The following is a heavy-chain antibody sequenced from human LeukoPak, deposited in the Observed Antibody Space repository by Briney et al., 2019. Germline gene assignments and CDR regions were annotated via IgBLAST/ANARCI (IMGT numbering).Heavy chain of an antibody. Sequence: PGGSLRLSCAASGFTFSSYAMSWVRQAPGKGLEWVSAISGSGGSTYYADSVNGRFTISRDNSKNTLYLQMHSLRAEDTAVYYCAKVRSSGWYEAFDIWGQGTMVTVSS. V-gene: IGHV3-23*01. D-gene: IGHD6-19*01. J-gene: IGHJ3*02. CDR1: GFTFSSYA. CDR2: ISGSGGST. CDR3: AKVRSSGWYEAFDI.